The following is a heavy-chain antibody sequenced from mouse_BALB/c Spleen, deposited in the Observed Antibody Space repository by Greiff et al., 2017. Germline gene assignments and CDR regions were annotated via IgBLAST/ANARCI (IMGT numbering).Heavy chain of an antibody. CDR2: ISSGGSYT. Sequence: EVKLQESGGGLVKPGGSLKLSCAASGFTFSSYAMSWVRQSPEKRLEWVAEISSGGSYTYYPDTVTGRFTISRDNAKNTLYLEMSSLRSEDTAMYYCAREGGYDKGNWYFDVWGAGTTVTVSS. D-gene: IGHD2-2*01. J-gene: IGHJ1*01. CDR1: GFTFSSYA. CDR3: AREGGYDKGNWYFDV. V-gene: IGHV5-9-4*01.